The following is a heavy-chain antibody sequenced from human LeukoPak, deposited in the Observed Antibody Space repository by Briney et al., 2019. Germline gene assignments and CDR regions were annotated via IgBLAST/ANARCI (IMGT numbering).Heavy chain of an antibody. J-gene: IGHJ4*02. D-gene: IGHD6-19*01. Sequence: GGSLRLSCAASGFTFSSYGMHWVRQAPGKGLEWVAVISYDGSNKYYADSVEGRFTISRDNSKNTLYLQMNSLRAEDTAVYYCAKESPIAVAAHWGQGTLVTVSS. CDR1: GFTFSSYG. V-gene: IGHV3-30*18. CDR3: AKESPIAVAAH. CDR2: ISYDGSNK.